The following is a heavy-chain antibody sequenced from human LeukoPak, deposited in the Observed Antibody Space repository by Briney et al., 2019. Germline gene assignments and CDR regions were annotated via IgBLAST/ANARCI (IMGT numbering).Heavy chain of an antibody. Sequence: SETLSLTCTVSGGSISSGGYYWSWTRQHPGKGLEWIGYIYYSGSTYYNPSFKSRVTISVDTSKNQFSLKLSSVTAADTAVYYCARGTGEDIVVVPDNNWFDPWGQGTLVTVSS. D-gene: IGHD2-2*01. V-gene: IGHV4-31*03. J-gene: IGHJ5*02. CDR3: ARGTGEDIVVVPDNNWFDP. CDR2: IYYSGST. CDR1: GGSISSGGYY.